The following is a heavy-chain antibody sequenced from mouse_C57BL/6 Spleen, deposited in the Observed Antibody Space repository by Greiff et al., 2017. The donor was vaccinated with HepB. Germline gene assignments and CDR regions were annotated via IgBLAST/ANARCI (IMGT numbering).Heavy chain of an antibody. CDR2: IYPGDGDT. J-gene: IGHJ1*03. D-gene: IGHD4-1*01. CDR3: AREAANWDPYWYFDV. CDR1: GYAFSSSW. Sequence: QVQLKESGPELVKPGASVKISCKASGYAFSSSWMNWVKQRPGKGLEWIGRIYPGDGDTNYNGKFKGKATLTADKSYSTASMQLSSLTSEDSAVYCCAREAANWDPYWYFDVWGTGTTVTVSS. V-gene: IGHV1-82*01.